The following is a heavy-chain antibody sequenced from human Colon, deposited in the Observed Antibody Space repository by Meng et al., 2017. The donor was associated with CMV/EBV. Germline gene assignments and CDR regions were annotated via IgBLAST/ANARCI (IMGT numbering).Heavy chain of an antibody. D-gene: IGHD1-26*01. J-gene: IGHJ3*02. CDR1: GGSFSGYY. Sequence: QVQVNEGGAGLLKPSETLSLTCAVYGGSFSGYYWSWIRQPPGKGLEWIGEINHSGSTNYNPSLKSRVTISVDTSKNQFSLKLSSVTAADTAVYYCARKWELGAFDIWGQGTMVTVSS. CDR2: INHSGST. V-gene: IGHV4-34*01. CDR3: ARKWELGAFDI.